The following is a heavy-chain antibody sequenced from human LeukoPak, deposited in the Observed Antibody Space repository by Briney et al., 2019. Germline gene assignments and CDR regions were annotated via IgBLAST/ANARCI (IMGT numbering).Heavy chain of an antibody. D-gene: IGHD1-26*01. CDR3: ARQAVGATAYNWFDP. CDR2: IYYSGST. J-gene: IGHJ5*02. V-gene: IGHV4-59*08. CDR1: GGSISSYY. Sequence: PSETLSLTCPVSGGSISSYYWSWIRQPPGKGLEWIGYIYYSGSTNYNPSLKSRVTISVDTSKNQFSLKLSSVTAADTAVYYCARQAVGATAYNWFDPWGQGTLVTVSS.